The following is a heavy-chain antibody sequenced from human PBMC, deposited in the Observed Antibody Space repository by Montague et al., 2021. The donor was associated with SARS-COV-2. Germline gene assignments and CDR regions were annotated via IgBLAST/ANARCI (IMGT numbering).Heavy chain of an antibody. CDR1: GGSFSGYD. V-gene: IGHV4-34*01. CDR2: INHSGST. J-gene: IGHJ4*02. Sequence: SETLSLTCAVYGGSFSGYDWCWSRQSPGTGRELVWEINHSGSTNYNSSLKLRVTVSVDTSKNQFSLKLSSVTAADTAVYYCAGGRVEITMIAVVFTGGIYCFDSWGRGTLVTVSS. D-gene: IGHD3-22*01. CDR3: AGGRVEITMIAVVFTGGIYCFDS.